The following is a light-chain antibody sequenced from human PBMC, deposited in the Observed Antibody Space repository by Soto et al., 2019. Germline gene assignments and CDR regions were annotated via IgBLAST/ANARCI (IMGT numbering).Light chain of an antibody. Sequence: EMVWTQSQGTLSLSQGERPTLPCRASQSVSNNYLAWYQQKPGQAPRLLIYGASNRATGIPDRFSGSGSGTDFTLTISRLEPEDFAVYYFHQYGNSHQNFGKGTKVNI. CDR1: QSVSNNY. CDR3: HQYGNSHQN. V-gene: IGKV3-20*01. J-gene: IGKJ2*01. CDR2: GAS.